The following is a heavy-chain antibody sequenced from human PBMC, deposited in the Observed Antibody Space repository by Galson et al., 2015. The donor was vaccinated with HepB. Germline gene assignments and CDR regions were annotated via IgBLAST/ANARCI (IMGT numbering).Heavy chain of an antibody. CDR3: ARDIHRWAAANYYYGMDV. CDR1: GFTFSSYG. V-gene: IGHV3-33*01. D-gene: IGHD6-13*01. CDR2: IWYDGSNK. Sequence: SLRLSCAASGFTFSSYGMHWVRQAPGKGLEWVAVIWYDGSNKYYADSVKGRFTISRDNSKNTLYLQMNSLRAEDTAVYYCARDIHRWAAANYYYGMDVWGQGTTVTVSS. J-gene: IGHJ6*02.